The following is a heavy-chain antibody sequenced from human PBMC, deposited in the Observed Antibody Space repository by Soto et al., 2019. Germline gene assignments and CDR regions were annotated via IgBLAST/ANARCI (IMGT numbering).Heavy chain of an antibody. Sequence: GSLRLSCAASGFTFSSYWMSWVRQAPGKGLEWVANIKQDGSEKYYGDSVKGRFTISRDNAKNSLYLQMNSLRAEDTAVYYCARVPSSFWNDDPIDYWGQGTLVTVSS. D-gene: IGHD1-1*01. CDR2: IKQDGSEK. J-gene: IGHJ4*02. V-gene: IGHV3-7*01. CDR1: GFTFSSYW. CDR3: ARVPSSFWNDDPIDY.